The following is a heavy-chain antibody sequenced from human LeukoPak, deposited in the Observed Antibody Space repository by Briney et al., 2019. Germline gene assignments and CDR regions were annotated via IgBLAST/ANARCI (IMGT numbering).Heavy chain of an antibody. CDR3: ARASFPFLEWTTSIPFDV. D-gene: IGHD3-3*01. CDR2: IIPIYPTT. V-gene: IGHV1-69*13. Sequence: ASVKVSCKASGGTFNSFALSWVRQAPGQRLEWMGGIIPIYPTTDYARRFQGRVTISADESKGTESLELSNLRSEDTAVYYCARASFPFLEWTTSIPFDVWGQGTVVIVSS. J-gene: IGHJ3*01. CDR1: GGTFNSFA.